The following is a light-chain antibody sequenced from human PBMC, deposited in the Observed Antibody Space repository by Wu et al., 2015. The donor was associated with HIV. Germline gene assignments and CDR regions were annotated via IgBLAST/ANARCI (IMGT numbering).Light chain of an antibody. CDR3: QQDETYPVT. Sequence: MQLTQSPSFLSASVGDRVTITCRASQGIRNYLAWYQQKAGKAPKLLIYAATTSQSGVPSRFSGSGSGTEFTLTIASLQPEDFATYYCQQDETYPVTFGQGTRLEIK. CDR1: QGIRNY. V-gene: IGKV1-9*01. CDR2: AAT. J-gene: IGKJ5*01.